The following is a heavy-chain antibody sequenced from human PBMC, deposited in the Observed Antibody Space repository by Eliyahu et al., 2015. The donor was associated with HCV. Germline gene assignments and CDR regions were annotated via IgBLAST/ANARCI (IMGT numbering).Heavy chain of an antibody. CDR3: ARVGLVGGEFSLIHYYYAMDV. Sequence: EVQLVESGGGLVKAGGSLRLTCAASGFSFRTYSMNWVRQAPGKGLEWVSSITSSSPYTYYADSVRGRFTISRDNAKNSLYLQMNSLRAEDTAVYYCARVGLVGGEFSLIHYYYAMDVWGQGTTVTVSS. J-gene: IGHJ6*02. V-gene: IGHV3-21*02. CDR2: ITSSSPYT. CDR1: GFSFRTYS. D-gene: IGHD3-10*01.